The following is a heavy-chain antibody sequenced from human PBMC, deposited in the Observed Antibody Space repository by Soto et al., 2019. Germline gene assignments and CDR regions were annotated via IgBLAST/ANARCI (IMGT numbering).Heavy chain of an antibody. V-gene: IGHV1-18*04. D-gene: IGHD3-22*01. Sequence: QAHLVLSGGEVKKPGASVKVSCKASGYTCTMYGLSWVRQAPGQGPEWMGWTRADNGDVKYEEKFRGRLTLTKDTATNTAYMELRSLRSDDTAVYYCARDDGSGYYWAIDYWGRGTLVTVSS. CDR3: ARDDGSGYYWAIDY. CDR2: TRADNGDV. CDR1: GYTCTMYG. J-gene: IGHJ4*02.